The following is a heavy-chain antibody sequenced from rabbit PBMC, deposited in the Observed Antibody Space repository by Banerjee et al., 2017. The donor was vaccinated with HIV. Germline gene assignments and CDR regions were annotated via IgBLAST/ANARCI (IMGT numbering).Heavy chain of an antibody. CDR3: AREQYAGYAGYGL. V-gene: IGHV1S40*01. D-gene: IGHD7-1*01. J-gene: IGHJ3*01. CDR2: IDGIGSGST. Sequence: QSLEESGGDLVKPGASLTLTCTASGFTLSSYWMYWVRQAPGKGLEWIGCIDGIGSGSTYYATWAKGRFTISKTSSTTVTLQMTSLTAADTATYFCAREQYAGYAGYGLWGQGTLVTVS. CDR1: GFTLSSYW.